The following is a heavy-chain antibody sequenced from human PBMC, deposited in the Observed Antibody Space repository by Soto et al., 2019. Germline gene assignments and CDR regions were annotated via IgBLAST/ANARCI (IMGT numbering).Heavy chain of an antibody. V-gene: IGHV4-30-4*01. CDR1: GGSISSGDYY. CDR2: IYYSGST. D-gene: IGHD3-22*01. CDR3: ARVNTMIGAWYFDL. J-gene: IGHJ2*01. Sequence: PSETLSLTCTVSGGSISSGDYYWSWIRQPPGKGLEWIGYIYYSGSTYYNPSLKSRVTISVDTSKNQFSLKLSSVTTADTAVYYCARVNTMIGAWYFDLWGRGTLVTVSS.